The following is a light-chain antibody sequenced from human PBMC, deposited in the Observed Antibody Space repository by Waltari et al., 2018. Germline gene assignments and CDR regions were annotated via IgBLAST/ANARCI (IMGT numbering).Light chain of an antibody. CDR1: QGIGSR. CDR3: QQSDSFPYT. CDR2: SAS. J-gene: IGKJ2*01. Sequence: DIQMTQSPSSVPRSVGERVTITCRARQGIGSRLTWYQQKAGKAPKLLIYSASSLQSGVPSRFSGSGSGTDFTLTISSLQPDDFATYYCQQSDSFPYTFGQGTKVDIK. V-gene: IGKV1-12*01.